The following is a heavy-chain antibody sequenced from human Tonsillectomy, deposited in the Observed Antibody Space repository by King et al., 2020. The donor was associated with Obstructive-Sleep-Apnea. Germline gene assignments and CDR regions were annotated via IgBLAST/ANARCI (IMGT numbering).Heavy chain of an antibody. CDR3: ARGAFEVGRRYPDY. CDR2: MNSDGSYT. CDR1: GFTFSNYW. D-gene: IGHD2-15*01. V-gene: IGHV3-74*01. J-gene: IGHJ4*02. Sequence: VQLVESGGGLLQPGGSLRLSCAASGFTFSNYWLHWVRQAPGKGLVWVSRMNSDGSYTAYAEFVKGRFTISRDNAKNTLYLQMNSLRADDTAIYYCARGAFEVGRRYPDYRGQGTQVTGSS.